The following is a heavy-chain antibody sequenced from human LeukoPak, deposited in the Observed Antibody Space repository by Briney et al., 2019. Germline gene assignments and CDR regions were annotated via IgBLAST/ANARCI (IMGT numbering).Heavy chain of an antibody. D-gene: IGHD6-6*01. Sequence: LPGGSLRLSCAASGFTFSSYSMNWVRQAPGKGLEWVSRVNFDGTTTNYADSVKGRLTISRDNTKTTLYLQMNSLRAEDTAVYYCVRGAARAYYMDVWGKGTPVTVSS. CDR1: GFTFSSYS. V-gene: IGHV3-74*01. CDR2: VNFDGTTT. CDR3: VRGAARAYYMDV. J-gene: IGHJ6*03.